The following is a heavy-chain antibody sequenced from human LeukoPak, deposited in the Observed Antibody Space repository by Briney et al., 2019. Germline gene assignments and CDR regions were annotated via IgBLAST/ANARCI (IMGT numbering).Heavy chain of an antibody. CDR2: INQEGSAE. J-gene: IGHJ4*02. CDR1: GFTFSSYW. CDR3: ARPDTTFGGAVDY. Sequence: PGGSLRLSCAASGFTFSSYWMSGVRGATGGGREGGANINQEGSAEYYVHSVKGRFTISIDNAKNSPYLQMNSLRAEDTAVYYCARPDTTFGGAVDYWGQGTLVTVSS. V-gene: IGHV3-7*01. D-gene: IGHD3-10*02.